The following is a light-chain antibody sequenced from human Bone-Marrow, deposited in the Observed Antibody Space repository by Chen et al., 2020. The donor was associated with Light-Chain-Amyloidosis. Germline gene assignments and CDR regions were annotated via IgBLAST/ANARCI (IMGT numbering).Light chain of an antibody. J-gene: IGLJ2*01. CDR2: RDT. V-gene: IGLV3-25*03. CDR1: DLPTKY. Sequence: SYELTQPPSVSVSPVQTASINCSGDDLPTKYAYWYQQKPGQAPVLVIHRDTERPSGISERFSGSSSGTTATLTISGVQAEDEADYHCQSADSSGTYEVIFGGGTKLTVL. CDR3: QSADSSGTYEVI.